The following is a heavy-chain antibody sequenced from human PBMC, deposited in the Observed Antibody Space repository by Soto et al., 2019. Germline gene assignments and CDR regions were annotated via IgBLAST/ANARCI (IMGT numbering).Heavy chain of an antibody. CDR3: ARGISITGTTLLPFDY. J-gene: IGHJ4*02. CDR1: GYTFTSYG. CDR2: ISAYNDNT. Sequence: ASVKVSCKASGYTFTSYGISWVRQAPGQGLEWMGWISAYNDNTNYAQKLQGRVTMTTDTSTSTAYMELRSLRSDDTAVYYCARGISITGTTLLPFDYWGQGTLVTVSS. D-gene: IGHD1-7*01. V-gene: IGHV1-18*01.